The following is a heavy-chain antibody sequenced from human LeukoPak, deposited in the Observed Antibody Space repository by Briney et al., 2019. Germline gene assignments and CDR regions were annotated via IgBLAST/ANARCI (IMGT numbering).Heavy chain of an antibody. CDR1: GYAFTSYD. CDR2: MNPNSGNT. J-gene: IGHJ3*02. Sequence: ASVKVSCKASGYAFTSYDINWVRQATGQGLEWMGWMNPNSGNTGYAQKFQGRVTMTRNTSISTAYMELSSLRSEDTAVYYCARGFGEYDAFDIWGQGTMVTVSS. D-gene: IGHD3-10*01. CDR3: ARGFGEYDAFDI. V-gene: IGHV1-8*01.